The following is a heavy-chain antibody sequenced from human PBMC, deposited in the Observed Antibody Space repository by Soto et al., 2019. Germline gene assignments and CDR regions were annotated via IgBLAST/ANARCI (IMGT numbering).Heavy chain of an antibody. D-gene: IGHD3-10*01. Sequence: QVHLVQSGAEVKKPGSSVKVSCKASGGSLNSYTISWVRQAPGQGLEWLGRVIPVLTMTNYAQKFQDRVTMSAHKPTPTAYMEPSSLKSADTAVEHCARALGGGRSYGGGGGADLWGRGTLVMVSS. CDR2: VIPVLTMT. V-gene: IGHV1-69*02. CDR3: ARALGGGRSYGGGGGADL. CDR1: GGSLNSYT. J-gene: IGHJ2*01.